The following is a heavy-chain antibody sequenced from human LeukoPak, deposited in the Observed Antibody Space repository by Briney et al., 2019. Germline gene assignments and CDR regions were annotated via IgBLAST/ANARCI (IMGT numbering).Heavy chain of an antibody. CDR1: GYTLTELS. CDR2: FDPENGET. D-gene: IGHD6-13*01. J-gene: IGHJ3*01. CDR3: ATVAAAPS. Sequence: ASVKVSCKVSGYTLTELSMHWVRQAPGKGLEWMGGFDPENGETIYAQKFQGRVTMTKDTSTDTAYMELSSLRSEDTAVYYCATVAAAPSWGQGTMVTVSS. V-gene: IGHV1-24*01.